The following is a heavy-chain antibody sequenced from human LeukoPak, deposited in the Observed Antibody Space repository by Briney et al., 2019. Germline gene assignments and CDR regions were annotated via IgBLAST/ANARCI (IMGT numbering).Heavy chain of an antibody. Sequence: SETLSLTCTVSGYSINSVYYWGWIRQPPEKGLEWIGSIHHSGTTYYNPSLKSRVTISVDTSKNQFSLKLSSVTAADTAVYYCARGRVLGRYYYYYYMDVWGKGTTVTVSS. D-gene: IGHD3-10*01. CDR1: GYSINSVYY. J-gene: IGHJ6*03. CDR2: IHHSGTT. V-gene: IGHV4-38-2*02. CDR3: ARGRVLGRYYYYYYMDV.